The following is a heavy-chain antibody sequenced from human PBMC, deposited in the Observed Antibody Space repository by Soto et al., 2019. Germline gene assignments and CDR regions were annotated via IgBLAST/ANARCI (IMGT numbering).Heavy chain of an antibody. J-gene: IGHJ4*02. D-gene: IGHD3-16*01. Sequence: SETLSLTCTVSGGSISSYYWSWIRQPPGKGLEWIGYIYYSGSTNYNPSLKSRVTISVDTSKNQFSLKLSSVTAVDTAVYYCARGRYDYIWGSYSPQYHTFDYWGQGTLVTVSS. V-gene: IGHV4-59*01. CDR3: ARGRYDYIWGSYSPQYHTFDY. CDR2: IYYSGST. CDR1: GGSISSYY.